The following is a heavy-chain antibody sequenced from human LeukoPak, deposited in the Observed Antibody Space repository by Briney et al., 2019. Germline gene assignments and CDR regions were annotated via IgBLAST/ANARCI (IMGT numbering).Heavy chain of an antibody. CDR1: GFTFSGFA. Sequence: GGSLRLSCAASGFTFSGFAMSWVRRTPGKGLEWVSGIIGSGDNTLYGDSVKGRFTISRDNSKNTLYLEMNSLRAEDTAIYYCAKMKGHPLPKYYMDVWGQGTTVTVSS. J-gene: IGHJ6*01. CDR2: IIGSGDNT. CDR3: AKMKGHPLPKYYMDV. D-gene: IGHD1-26*01. V-gene: IGHV3-23*01.